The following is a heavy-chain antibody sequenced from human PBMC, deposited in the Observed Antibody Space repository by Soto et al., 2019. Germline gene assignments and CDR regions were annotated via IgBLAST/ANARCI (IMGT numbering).Heavy chain of an antibody. J-gene: IGHJ4*02. CDR2: INAGNGNT. V-gene: IGHV1-3*01. CDR3: ARVSGNKYNWSYYFGY. Sequence: ASVKVSCKASGYTFTSHAMHWVRQAPGQRLEWMGWINAGNGNTKYSQKFQGRVTITRDTSASTAYMELSSLRSEDTAVYYCARVSGNKYNWSYYFGYWGPGAPVTVS. CDR1: GYTFTSHA. D-gene: IGHD1-20*01.